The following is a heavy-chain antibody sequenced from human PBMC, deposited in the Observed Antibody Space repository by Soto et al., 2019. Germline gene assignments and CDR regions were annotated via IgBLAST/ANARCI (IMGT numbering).Heavy chain of an antibody. Sequence: SETLSLTYTVSGGSISSGGYYWSWIRQHPGEGLEWIGYIYYSGRTYYNPSLKSRVTISVDTSKNQSSLKLSSATAAATAVYYSATGTGTPVHYYLGKDVWGEGITVTDSS. CDR2: IYYSGRT. J-gene: IGHJ6*04. CDR1: GGSISSGGYY. D-gene: IGHD1-7*01. CDR3: ATGTGTPVHYYLGKDV. V-gene: IGHV4-31*03.